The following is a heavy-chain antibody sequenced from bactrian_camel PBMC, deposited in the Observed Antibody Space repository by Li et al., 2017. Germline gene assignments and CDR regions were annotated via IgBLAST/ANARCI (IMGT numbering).Heavy chain of an antibody. CDR3: AAADPAGDCDSASEYNY. J-gene: IGHJ4*01. CDR2: IDSDGST. Sequence: HVQLVESGGGSVQVGGSLTLSCVASGDTIGSYCTGWFRQAPGKEREGVAWIDSDGSTSVADSVKSRFAISQDNANTLYLQMDSLKSEDTAMYYCAAADPAGDCDSASEYNYWGQGTQVTVS. V-gene: IGHV3S55*01. CDR1: GDTIGSYC. D-gene: IGHD4*01.